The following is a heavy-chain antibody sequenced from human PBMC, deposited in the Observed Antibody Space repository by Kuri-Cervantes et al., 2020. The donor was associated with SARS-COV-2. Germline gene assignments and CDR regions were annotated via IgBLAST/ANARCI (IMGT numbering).Heavy chain of an antibody. J-gene: IGHJ5*02. V-gene: IGHV3-74*01. CDR1: GFTFSSYW. CDR2: INSVGSST. Sequence: GGSLRLSCAAAGFTFSSYWMHWVRHAPGKGLVWVSRINSVGSSTSYADSVKGRFTISIDNAKNTLYLQMNSLRAEDTAVYYCARDPGYDLWSGYYPRGFDPWGQGTLVTVSS. D-gene: IGHD3-3*01. CDR3: ARDPGYDLWSGYYPRGFDP.